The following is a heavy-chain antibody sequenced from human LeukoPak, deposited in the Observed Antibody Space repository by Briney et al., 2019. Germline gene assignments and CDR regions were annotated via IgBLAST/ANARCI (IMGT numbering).Heavy chain of an antibody. J-gene: IGHJ4*02. D-gene: IGHD3-22*01. CDR1: GVSISGYY. CDR3: ARGGAYYYDSSGRSHFDY. CDR2: IYSSGSA. V-gene: IGHV4-4*07. Sequence: SETLSLTCSVSGVSISGYYWIWIRQSAGKGLEWIGRIYSSGSARYNPSLKSRVTMSVDTSKNQFSLKLSSVTAADTAVYYCARGGAYYYDSSGRSHFDYWGQGTLVTVSS.